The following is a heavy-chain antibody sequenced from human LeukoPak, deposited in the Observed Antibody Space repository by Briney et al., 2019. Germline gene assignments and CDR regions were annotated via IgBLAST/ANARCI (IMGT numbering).Heavy chain of an antibody. V-gene: IGHV3-30*02. Sequence: PGGSLRLSCAASGFTFSSDGMHWVRQAPGKGLEWVAFIRHDGSKKYYADSVKGRFTTSRDNSKNTLDPQMNSLRPEDTAVYYCAKSGDGYRFDYWGQGTLVTVSS. D-gene: IGHD5-24*01. J-gene: IGHJ4*02. CDR1: GFTFSSDG. CDR3: AKSGDGYRFDY. CDR2: IRHDGSKK.